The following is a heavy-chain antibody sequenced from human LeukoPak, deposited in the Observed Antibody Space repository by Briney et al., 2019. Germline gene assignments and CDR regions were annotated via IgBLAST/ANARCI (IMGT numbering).Heavy chain of an antibody. J-gene: IGHJ4*02. D-gene: IGHD2-8*01. Sequence: SETLSLTCTVSGGSINNYHWSWIRQPPGKGLEWIGYIYYSGSTNYNPSLKSRVTISVDTSKNQFSLKLSFVTAADTAVYYCARHTYGVSAYWGQGTLVTVSS. CDR1: GGSINNYH. CDR2: IYYSGST. CDR3: ARHTYGVSAY. V-gene: IGHV4-59*08.